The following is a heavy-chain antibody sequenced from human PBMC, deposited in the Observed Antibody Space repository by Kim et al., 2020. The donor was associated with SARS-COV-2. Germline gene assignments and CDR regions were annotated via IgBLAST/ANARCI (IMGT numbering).Heavy chain of an antibody. CDR3: ARLFSFPHDYYYGMDV. V-gene: IGHV3-66*02. D-gene: IGHD3-3*02. CDR2: IYSGGST. Sequence: AGSLRLSCAASGFTVSSNYMSWVRQAPGKGLEWVSVIYSGGSTYYADSVKGRFTISRDNSKNTLYLQMNSLRAEDTAVYYCARLFSFPHDYYYGMDVWGQGTTVTVSS. CDR1: GFTVSSNY. J-gene: IGHJ6*02.